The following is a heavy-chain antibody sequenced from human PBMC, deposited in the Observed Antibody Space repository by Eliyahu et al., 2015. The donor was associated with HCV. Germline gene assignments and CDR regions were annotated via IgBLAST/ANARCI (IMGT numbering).Heavy chain of an antibody. D-gene: IGHD3-3*01. CDR1: GFTFXSYA. Sequence: EVQLLESGGGLVQPGGSLRLSCAASGFTFXSYAMXWXRXAPGXGLEGVSAISGSGGSTYYADSVKGRFTISRDNSKNTLYLQMNSLRAEDTAVYYCAKDLSSPTYYDFWSGYYIGAYYYYGMDVWGQGTTVTVSS. V-gene: IGHV3-23*01. CDR3: AKDLSSPTYYDFWSGYYIGAYYYYGMDV. J-gene: IGHJ6*02. CDR2: ISGSGGST.